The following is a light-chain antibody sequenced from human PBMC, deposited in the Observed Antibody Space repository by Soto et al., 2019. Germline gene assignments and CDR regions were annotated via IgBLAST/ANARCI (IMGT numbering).Light chain of an antibody. CDR2: DAS. Sequence: DIQMTQSPSTLSAAVGDRVTMTCRASQSISNWLAWYQQKPGKAPKLLIYDASSLDSRVPSRFSGSGSGTEFTLTISSLQPDDFATYYCQQYNSYPYTFGQGTKVDI. V-gene: IGKV1-5*01. J-gene: IGKJ2*01. CDR3: QQYNSYPYT. CDR1: QSISNW.